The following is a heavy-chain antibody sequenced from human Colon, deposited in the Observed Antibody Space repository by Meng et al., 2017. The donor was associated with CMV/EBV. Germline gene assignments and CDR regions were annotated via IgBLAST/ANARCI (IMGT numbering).Heavy chain of an antibody. J-gene: IGHJ6*02. V-gene: IGHV4-39*07. CDR1: GGSISTNTNY. CDR2: VFYSGST. CDR3: ARDITIFSGGGMDV. D-gene: IGHD3-3*01. Sequence: SETLSLTCAVSGGSISTNTNYWGWIRQPPGKGLEWIGTVFYSGSTHYSPSLQSRVTISVDTSKNQFSLRLTSVTDADTAVYYCARDITIFSGGGMDVWGQGTTVTVSS.